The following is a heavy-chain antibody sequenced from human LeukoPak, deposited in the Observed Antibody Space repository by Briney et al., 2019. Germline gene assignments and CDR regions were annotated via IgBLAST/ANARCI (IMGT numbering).Heavy chain of an antibody. J-gene: IGHJ4*02. CDR3: ARGLGETTGALDY. Sequence: GGSLRLSCAASGFTFIDLYMDWGREAAGKGLEWVCRIRNKASSYTTEYAASVKGRFTISRDDSKTSLFLQINSLKTEDTAVYYCARGLGETTGALDYWGQGTLVTVSS. CDR2: IRNKASSYTT. D-gene: IGHD1-26*01. V-gene: IGHV3-72*01. CDR1: GFTFIDLY.